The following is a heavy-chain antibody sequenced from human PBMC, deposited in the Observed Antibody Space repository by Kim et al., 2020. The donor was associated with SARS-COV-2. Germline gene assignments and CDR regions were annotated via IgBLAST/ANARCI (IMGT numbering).Heavy chain of an antibody. J-gene: IGHJ6*02. V-gene: IGHV3-7*03. Sequence: GGSLRLSCAASGFTFSSYWMSWVRQAPGKGLEWVANIKQDGSEKYYVDSVKGRFTISRDNAKNSLYLQMNSLRAEDTAVYYCARDSAAMVQHSDYYYNYGKDVWGQGTTVTVSS. CDR1: GFTFSSYW. CDR3: ARDSAAMVQHSDYYYNYGKDV. D-gene: IGHD5-18*01. CDR2: IKQDGSEK.